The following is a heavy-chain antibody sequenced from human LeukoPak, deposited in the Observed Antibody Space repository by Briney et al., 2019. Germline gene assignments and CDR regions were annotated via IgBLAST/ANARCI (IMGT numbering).Heavy chain of an antibody. CDR1: GYTFTSYG. V-gene: IGHV1-18*01. J-gene: IGHJ6*03. Sequence: ASVKVSCKASGYTFTSYGISWVRQAPGQGLEWMGWISAYNGNTNYAQKLQGRVTMTTDTSTSTAYMELRSLRSDDTAVYYCARGVPAAIVHYYYYYMDVWGKGTTVTVSS. CDR3: ARGVPAAIVHYYYYYMDV. CDR2: ISAYNGNT. D-gene: IGHD2-2*02.